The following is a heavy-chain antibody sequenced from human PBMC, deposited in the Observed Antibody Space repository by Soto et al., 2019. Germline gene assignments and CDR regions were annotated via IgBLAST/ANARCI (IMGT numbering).Heavy chain of an antibody. CDR2: IYPGDSDA. Sequence: GESLKISCKGSGYRFPTYWLAWVSQMPGKGLEWLGLIYPGDSDARYSPSFQGQVTMSADKSINTAYLQWSSLKASDTAMYFCARHSGLHHYSDSSGSADALEICGQGRMVTDSS. D-gene: IGHD3-22*01. CDR1: GYRFPTYW. V-gene: IGHV5-51*01. J-gene: IGHJ3*02. CDR3: ARHSGLHHYSDSSGSADALEI.